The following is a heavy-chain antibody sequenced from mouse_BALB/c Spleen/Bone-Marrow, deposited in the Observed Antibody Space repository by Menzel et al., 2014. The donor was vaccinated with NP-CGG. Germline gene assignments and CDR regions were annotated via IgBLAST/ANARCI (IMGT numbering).Heavy chain of an antibody. CDR1: GFTFXDYY. CDR3: ARDENVGIYWYFDV. CDR2: IRNKANGYTT. Sequence: EVKLMESGGGLVQPGGSLRLSCAASGFTFXDYYMSWVRQPPGKALEWLDFIRNKANGYTTYYSASVKGRFTISRDNSQSILYLQMNTLRAEDSATYYCARDENVGIYWYFDVWGAGTTVTVSS. J-gene: IGHJ1*01. V-gene: IGHV7-3*02.